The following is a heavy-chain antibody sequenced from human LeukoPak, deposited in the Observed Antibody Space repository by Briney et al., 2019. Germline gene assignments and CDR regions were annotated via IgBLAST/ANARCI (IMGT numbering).Heavy chain of an antibody. CDR2: IYYSGST. V-gene: IGHV4-59*01. D-gene: IGHD6-6*01. CDR3: ASPLRIAARPHGMDV. J-gene: IGHJ6*02. Sequence: SETLSLTCTVSGGSISSYYWSWIRQPPGKGLEWIGYIYYSGSTNYNPSLKSRVTISVDTSKNQFSLKLSSVTAADTAVYYCASPLRIAARPHGMDVWGQGTTVTVSS. CDR1: GGSISSYY.